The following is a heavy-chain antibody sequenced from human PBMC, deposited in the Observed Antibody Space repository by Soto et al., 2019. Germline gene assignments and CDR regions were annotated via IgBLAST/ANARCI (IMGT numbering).Heavy chain of an antibody. CDR2: ISRTGTRT. D-gene: IGHD1-26*01. Sequence: PGGSLRLSCAASGFTFSNYDMSWVRQAPGKGLEWVSTISRTGTRTHYADSVKGRFTISSDYSKNTLLLQMHSLRAEDTAVYFCARGESGSYYGVWGQGALVTVSS. CDR3: ARGESGSYYGV. J-gene: IGHJ4*02. CDR1: GFTFSNYD. V-gene: IGHV3-23*01.